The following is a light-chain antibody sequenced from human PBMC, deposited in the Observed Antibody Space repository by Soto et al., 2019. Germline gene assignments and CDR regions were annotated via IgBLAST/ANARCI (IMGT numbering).Light chain of an antibody. CDR1: QSVASSF. CDR3: QQFDSSPYT. V-gene: IGKV3-20*01. CDR2: GAS. J-gene: IGKJ2*01. Sequence: EIVLTQSPGPLSLSPGEIATLSCRASQSVASSFLVWYQQKLGQAPRLLIYGASNRATGIPGRFTGSGSGTAFTRTISSLEPEDFAVYYCQQFDSSPYTFGQGTKVEIK.